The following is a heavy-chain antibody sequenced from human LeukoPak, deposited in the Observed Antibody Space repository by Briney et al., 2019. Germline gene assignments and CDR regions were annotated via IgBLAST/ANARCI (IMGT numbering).Heavy chain of an antibody. CDR1: GYTFTRYG. CDR3: ARAVVHYYDSSGYYPNY. CDR2: ISAYNGNT. V-gene: IGHV1-18*01. D-gene: IGHD3-22*01. Sequence: ASVKVSCKASGYTFTRYGISWVRQAPGQGLEWMGWISAYNGNTNYAQKIQGRVTMTTDTSTSTAYMELRSLRSDGTAVYYCARAVVHYYDSSGYYPNYWGQGTLVTVSS. J-gene: IGHJ4*02.